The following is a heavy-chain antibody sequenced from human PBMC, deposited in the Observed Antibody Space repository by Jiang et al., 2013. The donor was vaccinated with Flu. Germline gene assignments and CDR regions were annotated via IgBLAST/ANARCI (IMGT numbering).Heavy chain of an antibody. CDR1: TFSSYW. Sequence: TFSSYWMSWVRQAPGKGLEWVANIKQDGSXKYYVDSVKGRFTISRDNAKNSLYLQMNSLRAEDTAVYYCARRGLWTTALDYWGQGTLVTVSS. V-gene: IGHV3-7*03. J-gene: IGHJ4*02. CDR2: IKQDGSXK. D-gene: IGHD4-17*01. CDR3: ARRGLWTTALDY.